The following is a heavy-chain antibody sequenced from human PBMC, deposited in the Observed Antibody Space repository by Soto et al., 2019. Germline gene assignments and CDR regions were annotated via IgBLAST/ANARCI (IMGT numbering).Heavy chain of an antibody. CDR2: INAGNGNT. D-gene: IGHD6-13*01. Sequence: QVQLVQSGAEVKKPGASVKVSCKASGYTFTSYAMHWVRQAPGQRLEWMGWINAGNGNTKYSQKFQGRVTITRDTSASTAYMELSSLRSEDTAVYYCARDYYQQQQLLPWFDPWGQGTLVTVSS. J-gene: IGHJ5*02. V-gene: IGHV1-3*01. CDR1: GYTFTSYA. CDR3: ARDYYQQQQLLPWFDP.